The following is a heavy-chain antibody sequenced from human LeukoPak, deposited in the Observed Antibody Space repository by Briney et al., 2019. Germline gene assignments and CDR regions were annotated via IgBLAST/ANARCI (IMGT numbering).Heavy chain of an antibody. D-gene: IGHD3-22*01. CDR1: GFTFSSYR. CDR3: ARGDSSAFDI. V-gene: IGHV3-7*04. CDR2: IKQGESER. J-gene: IGHJ3*02. Sequence: PGGSLGLSCAASGFTFSSYRVNWVRQAPGKGLEWVASIKQGESERYYVDSVNGRFTISRDNAKNSLYLQMNSLRAEDTAVYYCARGDSSAFDIWGQGTMVTVSS.